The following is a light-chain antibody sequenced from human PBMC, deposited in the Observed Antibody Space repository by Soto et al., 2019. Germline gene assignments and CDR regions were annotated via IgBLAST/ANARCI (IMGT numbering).Light chain of an antibody. CDR2: EGS. J-gene: IGLJ2*01. CDR1: SSDVGSYNL. CDR3: CSYAFISTFVV. Sequence: QSALTQPASVSGSPGQSITISCTGTSSDVGSYNLVSWYQQHPGKAPKLMIYEGSKRPSGVSNRFSGSKSGNTASLTISGLQAEDDADYYCCSYAFISTFVVFGGWTKLTVL. V-gene: IGLV2-23*03.